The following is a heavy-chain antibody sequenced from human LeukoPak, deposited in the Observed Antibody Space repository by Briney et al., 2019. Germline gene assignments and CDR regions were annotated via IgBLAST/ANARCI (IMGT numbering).Heavy chain of an antibody. CDR2: IYASGST. Sequence: SETLSLTCTVSGGSISSYYWSWIRQPAGKGLEWIGRIYASGSTKYNPSLKSRVTMSVDTSKNQFSLKLSSVTAAGTAVYYCARAISNDDNSGYYYWGQGTLVTVSS. CDR1: GGSISSYY. CDR3: ARAISNDDNSGYYY. V-gene: IGHV4-4*07. D-gene: IGHD3-22*01. J-gene: IGHJ4*02.